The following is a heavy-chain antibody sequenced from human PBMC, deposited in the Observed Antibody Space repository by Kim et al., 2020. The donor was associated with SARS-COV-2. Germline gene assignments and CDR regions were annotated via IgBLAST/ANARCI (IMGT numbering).Heavy chain of an antibody. CDR2: ISWDGGST. CDR3: AKALRPTRHYYGSGSYYVSYGMDV. D-gene: IGHD3-10*01. J-gene: IGHJ6*02. V-gene: IGHV3-43*01. CDR1: GFTFDDYT. Sequence: GGSLRLSCAASGFTFDDYTMHWVRQAPGKGLEWVSLISWDGGSTYYADSVKGRFTISRDNSKNSLYLQMNSLRTEDTALYYCAKALRPTRHYYGSGSYYVSYGMDVWGQGTTVTVSS.